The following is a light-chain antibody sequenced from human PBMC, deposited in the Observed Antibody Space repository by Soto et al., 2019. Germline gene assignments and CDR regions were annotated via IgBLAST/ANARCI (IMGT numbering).Light chain of an antibody. V-gene: IGKV1-5*03. CDR3: QQYNSYPWT. CDR2: KAS. J-gene: IGKJ1*01. CDR1: QSISSW. Sequence: DIQMTQSPSTLSASVGDRVTITCRASQSISSWLAWYQQKPGKAPKLLIYKASSLESGVPSRFSGSGSGTEFTLTISSLQPDDVATDYCQQYNSYPWTFGQGTKVEIK.